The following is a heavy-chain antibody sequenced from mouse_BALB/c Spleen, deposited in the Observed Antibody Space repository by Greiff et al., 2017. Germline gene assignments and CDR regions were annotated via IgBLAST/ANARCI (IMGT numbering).Heavy chain of an antibody. D-gene: IGHD2-14*01. Sequence: QVQLQQSGAELVRPGTSVKVSCKASGYAFTNYLIEWVKQRPGQGLEWIGVINPGSGGTNYNEKFKGKATLTADKSSSTAYMQLSSLTSDDSAVYFCARLYYRYDDAMDYWGQGTSVTVSS. CDR2: INPGSGGT. CDR3: ARLYYRYDDAMDY. J-gene: IGHJ4*01. CDR1: GYAFTNYL. V-gene: IGHV1-54*01.